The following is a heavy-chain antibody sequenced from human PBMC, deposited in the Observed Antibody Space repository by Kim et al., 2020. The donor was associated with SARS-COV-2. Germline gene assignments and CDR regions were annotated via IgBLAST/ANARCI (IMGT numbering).Heavy chain of an antibody. Sequence: SETLSLTCAVSGGSISSGGYSWSWIRQPPGKGLEWIGYIYHSGSTYYNPSLKSRVTISVDRSKNQFSLKLSSVTAADTAVYYCARADFSSITMVRGVTAPHWYFDLWGRGTLVTVSS. CDR3: ARADFSSITMVRGVTAPHWYFDL. V-gene: IGHV4-30-2*01. CDR2: IYHSGST. J-gene: IGHJ2*01. CDR1: GGSISSGGYS. D-gene: IGHD3-10*01.